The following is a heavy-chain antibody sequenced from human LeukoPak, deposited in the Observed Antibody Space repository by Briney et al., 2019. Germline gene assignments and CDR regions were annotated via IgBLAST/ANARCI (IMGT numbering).Heavy chain of an antibody. CDR3: ARDLGGIYCSSTSCSDY. CDR2: INPNSGGT. V-gene: IGHV1-2*02. CDR1: GYTFTGYY. D-gene: IGHD2-2*01. J-gene: IGHJ4*02. Sequence: ASVKVSCKTSGYTFTGYYMHWVRQAPGQGLEWMGWINPNSGGTNYAQKFQGRVTMTRDTSISTAYMELSRLRSDDTAVYYCARDLGGIYCSSTSCSDYWGQGTLVTVSS.